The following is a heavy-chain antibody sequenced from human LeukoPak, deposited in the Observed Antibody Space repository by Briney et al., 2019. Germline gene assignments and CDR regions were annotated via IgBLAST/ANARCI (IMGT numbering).Heavy chain of an antibody. CDR2: IHYSGST. V-gene: IGHV4-59*01. J-gene: IGHJ6*03. CDR1: GGSISSYY. CDR3: ARTTEVGYTYGYFYYYYMDV. D-gene: IGHD5-18*01. Sequence: SETLSLTCTVSGGSISSYYWSWIRQPPGKGLEWIGYIHYSGSTNYNPSLKSRVTISVDTSKNQFSLKLSSVTAEDTAVYYCARTTEVGYTYGYFYYYYMDVWGKGTTVTISS.